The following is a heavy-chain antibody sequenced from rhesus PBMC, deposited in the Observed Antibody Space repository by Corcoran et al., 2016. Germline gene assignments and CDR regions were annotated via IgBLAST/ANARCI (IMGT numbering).Heavy chain of an antibody. CDR3: ASGVIGY. CDR1: GGSISAGYD. Sequence: QVQLQESGPGLVKPWATLSLPCDVPGGSISAGYDWTWFRQPPGKGLEWIGYNYGNSGNTNYNPSLKNRVTISKDTSKNQFSLKLRSVTAADTAMYYCASGVIGYWGQGVLVTVSS. V-gene: IGHV4-76*01. CDR2: NYGNSGNT. J-gene: IGHJ4*01. D-gene: IGHD3-34*01.